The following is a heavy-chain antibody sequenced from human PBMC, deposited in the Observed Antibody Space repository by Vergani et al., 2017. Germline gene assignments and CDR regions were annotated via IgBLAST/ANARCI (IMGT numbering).Heavy chain of an antibody. J-gene: IGHJ4*02. D-gene: IGHD3-22*01. V-gene: IGHV4-59*10. CDR1: GGSFSGYY. CDR3: ARATNYYDSSGYYY. CDR2: IYTSGST. Sequence: QVQLQQWGAGLLKPSETLSLTCAVYGGSFSGYYWSWIRQPAGKGLEWIGRIYTSGSTNYNPSLKSRVTISVDTSKNQFPLKLSSVTAADTAVYYCARATNYYDSSGYYYWGQGTLVTVSS.